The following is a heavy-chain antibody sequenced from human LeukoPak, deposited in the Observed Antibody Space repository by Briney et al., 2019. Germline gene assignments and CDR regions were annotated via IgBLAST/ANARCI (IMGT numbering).Heavy chain of an antibody. CDR3: ARRANYGDYVYAFDI. D-gene: IGHD4-17*01. V-gene: IGHV4-34*01. J-gene: IGHJ3*02. CDR1: GGSFSSYY. Sequence: SETLSLTCAVYGGSFSSYYWSWIRQPPGKGLEWIGEINHSGSTNYNPSLKSRVTISVDTSKNQFSLKLSSVTAADTAAYYCARRANYGDYVYAFDIWGQGTMVTVSS. CDR2: INHSGST.